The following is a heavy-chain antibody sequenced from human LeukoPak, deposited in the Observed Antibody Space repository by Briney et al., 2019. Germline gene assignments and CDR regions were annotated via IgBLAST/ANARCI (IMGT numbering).Heavy chain of an antibody. CDR2: VYYSGST. J-gene: IGHJ4*02. Sequence: PSETLSLTCTVSGGSISSYYWSWIRQPPGKGLEWIGYVYYSGSTNYNPSLKSRVTMSVDTSKNQFSLKLDSVTAADTAVYYCARDPAAYGGYGYYFELWGQGILVTVSS. CDR3: ARDPAAYGGYGYYFEL. CDR1: GGSISSYY. V-gene: IGHV4-59*01. D-gene: IGHD5-12*01.